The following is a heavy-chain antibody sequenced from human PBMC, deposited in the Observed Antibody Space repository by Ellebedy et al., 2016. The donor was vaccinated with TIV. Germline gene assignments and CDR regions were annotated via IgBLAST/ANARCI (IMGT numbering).Heavy chain of an antibody. CDR2: IYYSGST. CDR3: ASGFSYGLLDY. CDR1: GGSFSSYY. D-gene: IGHD5-18*01. V-gene: IGHV4-59*01. J-gene: IGHJ4*02. Sequence: MPGGSLRLSCAVYGGSFSSYYWSWIRQPPGKGLEWIGNIYYSGSTNYNPSLKRRVTISVDTSKNQFSLKLSSVTAADTAVFYCASGFSYGLLDYWGQGTLVAVSS.